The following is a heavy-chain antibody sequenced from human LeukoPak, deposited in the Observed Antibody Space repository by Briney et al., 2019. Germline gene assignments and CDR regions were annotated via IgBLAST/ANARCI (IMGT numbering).Heavy chain of an antibody. D-gene: IGHD6-19*01. CDR2: INTDGSST. Sequence: GGSLRLSCAASGFTFSSYWMHWVRQAPGKGLVWVSRINTDGSSTSYADSVKGRFTISRDNSKNTLYLQMNSLRAEDTAVYYCAKPAAGYSSGWYDGPYHFDYWGQGTLVTVSS. V-gene: IGHV3-74*01. J-gene: IGHJ4*02. CDR3: AKPAAGYSSGWYDGPYHFDY. CDR1: GFTFSSYW.